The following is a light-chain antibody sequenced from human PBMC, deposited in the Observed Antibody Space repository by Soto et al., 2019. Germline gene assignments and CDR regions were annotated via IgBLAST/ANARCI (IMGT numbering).Light chain of an antibody. CDR1: QSVISN. J-gene: IGKJ1*01. V-gene: IGKV3-15*01. CDR3: QQSNDWPLT. Sequence: EIVLTQSPRTLSLSPGERATLSCRASQSVISNLAWYQQKHGQAPSLLIYGAFTRATGIPARFSGTVSGTEGTITISSLQQEDCALYDCQQSNDWPLTFGQGTKVDIK. CDR2: GAF.